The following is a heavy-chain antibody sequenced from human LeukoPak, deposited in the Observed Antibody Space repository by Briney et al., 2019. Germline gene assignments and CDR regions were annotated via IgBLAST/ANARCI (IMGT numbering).Heavy chain of an antibody. J-gene: IGHJ4*02. CDR2: INPSGGSS. CDR3: ARSSGWTYYFDY. D-gene: IGHD6-19*01. V-gene: IGHV1-46*01. CDR1: GYTFTSYY. Sequence: ASVKVSYKASGYTFTSYYMHWVRQAPGQGLEWMGIINPSGGSSSYAQKFQGRVTMTRDTSTSTVYMELSSLRSEDTAVYYCARSSGWTYYFDYWGQGTLVTVSS.